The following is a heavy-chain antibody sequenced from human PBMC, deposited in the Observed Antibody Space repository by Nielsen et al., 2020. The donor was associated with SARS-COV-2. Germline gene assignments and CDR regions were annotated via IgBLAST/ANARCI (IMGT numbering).Heavy chain of an antibody. CDR1: GFTFSSYG. CDR2: IWYDGSNK. J-gene: IGHJ4*02. V-gene: IGHV3-33*01. D-gene: IGHD2-15*01. Sequence: GESLKISCAASGFTFSSYGMHWVRQAPGKGLEWVAVIWYDGSNKYYADSVKGRFTISRDNSKNTLYLQMNSLRAEDTAVYYCAREAGYCSGGSCYSGPFGYWGQGTLVTVSS. CDR3: AREAGYCSGGSCYSGPFGY.